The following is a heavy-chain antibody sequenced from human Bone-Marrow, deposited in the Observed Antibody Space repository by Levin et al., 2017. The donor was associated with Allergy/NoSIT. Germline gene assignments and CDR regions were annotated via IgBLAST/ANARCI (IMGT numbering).Heavy chain of an antibody. V-gene: IGHV3-21*01. CDR3: ARDREYYDVFNYYPTSFFDY. CDR2: ISSSSSYI. J-gene: IGHJ4*02. CDR1: GFTFRSSS. Sequence: LLLPCAASGFTFRSSSMNWVRQAPGKGLEWVSSISSSSSYIYYADSVKGRFTISRDNAKNSLYLQMNSLRAEDTAVYYCARDREYYDVFNYYPTSFFDYWGQGTLVTVSS. D-gene: IGHD3-3*01.